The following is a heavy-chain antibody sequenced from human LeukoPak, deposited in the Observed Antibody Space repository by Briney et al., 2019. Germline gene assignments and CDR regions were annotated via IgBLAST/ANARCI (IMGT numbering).Heavy chain of an antibody. CDR1: GFTFSSYA. J-gene: IGHJ3*02. CDR3: ARAGDIVVVPSDAFDI. V-gene: IGHV3-23*01. Sequence: GGSLRLSGAASGFTFSSYAMSWVRQAPGKGLEWVSAISGSGGSTYYADSVKGRFTISRDNAKNSLYLQMNSLRAEDTAVYYCARAGDIVVVPSDAFDIWGQGTMVTVSS. D-gene: IGHD2-2*01. CDR2: ISGSGGST.